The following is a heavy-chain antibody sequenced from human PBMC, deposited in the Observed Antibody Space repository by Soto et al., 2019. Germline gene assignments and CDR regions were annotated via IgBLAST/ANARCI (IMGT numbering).Heavy chain of an antibody. Sequence: QVQLVQSGGEMKKPGASVMVSCKASGYSFPTYGISWVRQAPGQGLQWMGWVSAYIGATNYAQKLQGRVTMTTDTSTSTAYMELRTLRSDDTAVYYCARGSSGYYPDAFDSWGQGTIIIVSS. CDR2: VSAYIGAT. V-gene: IGHV1-18*04. CDR1: GYSFPTYG. D-gene: IGHD3-22*01. CDR3: ARGSSGYYPDAFDS. J-gene: IGHJ3*02.